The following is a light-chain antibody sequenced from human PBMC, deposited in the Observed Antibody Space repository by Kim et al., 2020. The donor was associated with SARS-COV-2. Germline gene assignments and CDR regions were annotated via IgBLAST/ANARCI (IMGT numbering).Light chain of an antibody. J-gene: IGLJ7*02. CDR3: KSRDSSGNRLV. CDR2: AKN. V-gene: IGLV3-19*01. Sequence: SSELTQDPAVSVALGQTVRITCQGDSLRSYYASWYQQKPGQAPVLVIFAKNNRPSGIPDRISGSSSGNTASLTISGAQAEVEADYYCKSRDSSGNRLVFGGGPQLTAL. CDR1: SLRSYY.